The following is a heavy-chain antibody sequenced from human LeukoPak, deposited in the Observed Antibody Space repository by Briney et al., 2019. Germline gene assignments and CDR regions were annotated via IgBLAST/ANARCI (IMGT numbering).Heavy chain of an antibody. J-gene: IGHJ5*01. Sequence: ASVEVSCKASGYTFTSYGISWVRQAPGQGLEWMGWMNPNSGNTGYAQKFQGRVTMTRNTSISTAYMELSSLRSEDTAVYYCARGPYSSGWFVYWGQGTLVTVSS. CDR1: GYTFTSYG. CDR2: MNPNSGNT. CDR3: ARGPYSSGWFVY. D-gene: IGHD6-19*01. V-gene: IGHV1-8*02.